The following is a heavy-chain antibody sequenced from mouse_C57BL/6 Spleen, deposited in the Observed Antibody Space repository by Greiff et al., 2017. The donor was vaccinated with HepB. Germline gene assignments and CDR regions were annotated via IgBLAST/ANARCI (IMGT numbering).Heavy chain of an antibody. CDR1: GFTFTDYY. J-gene: IGHJ1*03. CDR3: ARSALLLRSDWYFDV. Sequence: EVQGVESGGGLVQPGGSLSLSCAASGFTFTDYYMSWVRQPPGKALEWLGFIRNKANGYTTEYSASVKGRFTISRENSQSILYLQMNALRAEDSATYYGARSALLLRSDWYFDVWGTGTTVTVSS. V-gene: IGHV7-3*01. D-gene: IGHD1-1*01. CDR2: IRNKANGYTT.